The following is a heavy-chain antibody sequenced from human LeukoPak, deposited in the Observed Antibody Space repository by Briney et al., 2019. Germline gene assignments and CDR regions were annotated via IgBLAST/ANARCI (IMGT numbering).Heavy chain of an antibody. V-gene: IGHV3-66*01. CDR1: GFTFSSYW. D-gene: IGHD3-22*01. CDR2: IYSGGRT. CDR3: ARYSNSGHYLSY. J-gene: IGHJ4*02. Sequence: GGSLRLSCAASGFTFSSYWMSWVRQAPGKGLEWVSVIYSGGRTYYADSVKGRFTISRDNSKNTLYLQMNSPRAEDTAVYYCARYSNSGHYLSYWGQGTLVTVSS.